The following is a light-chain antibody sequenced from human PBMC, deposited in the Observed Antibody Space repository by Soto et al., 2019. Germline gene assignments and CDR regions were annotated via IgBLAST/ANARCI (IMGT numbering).Light chain of an antibody. CDR2: GAS. CDR1: QSVSSN. V-gene: IGKV3-15*01. CDR3: QQYNNWPLFT. Sequence: EIVMTQSPATLSVSPGERATLSCRASQSVSSNFAWYQQQPGQAPRLLIYGASTRATGIPARFSGSGSGTEFTLTISGPQSEDFAVYYCQQYNNWPLFTFGPGTKVDIK. J-gene: IGKJ3*01.